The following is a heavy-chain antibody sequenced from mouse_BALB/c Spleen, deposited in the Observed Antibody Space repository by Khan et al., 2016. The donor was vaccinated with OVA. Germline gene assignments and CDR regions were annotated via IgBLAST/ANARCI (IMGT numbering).Heavy chain of an antibody. Sequence: EVELVESGGDLVKPGGSLKLSCAASGFTFSTYGMSWVRQTPDRRLEWVATVSTGGSYTYYPDSVKDRFTISRDNAKNTLYLQMSSLKSEDTAMFYCTRLAYYYDSEGFAYWGQGTLVTVSA. J-gene: IGHJ3*01. CDR3: TRLAYYYDSEGFAY. V-gene: IGHV5-6*01. CDR2: VSTGGSYT. D-gene: IGHD1-1*01. CDR1: GFTFSTYG.